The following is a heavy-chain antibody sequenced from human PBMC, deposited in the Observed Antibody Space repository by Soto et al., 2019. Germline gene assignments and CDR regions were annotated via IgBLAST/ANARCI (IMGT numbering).Heavy chain of an antibody. Sequence: PGGSLRLSCAASGFTFSSYAMRWVRQAPGKGLEWVSAISGSGGSTYYADSVKGRFTISRDNSKNTLYLQMNSLRAEDTAVYYCAKDPTLPYGDYDYYYYGMDVWGQGTTVTVSS. V-gene: IGHV3-23*01. CDR1: GFTFSSYA. CDR3: AKDPTLPYGDYDYYYYGMDV. J-gene: IGHJ6*02. CDR2: ISGSGGST. D-gene: IGHD4-17*01.